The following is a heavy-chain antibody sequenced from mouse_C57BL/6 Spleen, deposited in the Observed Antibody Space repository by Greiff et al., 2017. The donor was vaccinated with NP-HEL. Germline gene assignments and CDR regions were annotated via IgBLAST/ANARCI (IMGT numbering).Heavy chain of an antibody. CDR1: GYTFTSYG. CDR2: IYPRSGNT. J-gene: IGHJ4*01. V-gene: IGHV1-81*01. D-gene: IGHD1-1*01. CDR3: ARGGYYGSSSYAMDY. Sequence: VQRVESGAELARPGASVKLSCKASGYTFTSYGISWVKQRTGQGLEWIGEIYPRSGNTYYNEKFKGKATLTADKSSSTAYMELRSLTSEDSAVYFCARGGYYGSSSYAMDYWGQGTSVTVSS.